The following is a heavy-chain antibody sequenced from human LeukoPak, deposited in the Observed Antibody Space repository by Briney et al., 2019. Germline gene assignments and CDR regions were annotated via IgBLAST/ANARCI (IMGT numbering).Heavy chain of an antibody. CDR2: IYYSGNT. V-gene: IGHV4-59*08. D-gene: IGHD6-6*01. CDR3: AILSIAARPDDY. J-gene: IGHJ4*02. Sequence: SETLSLTCTVSGGCINYYYWSWIRQPPGKGLEWIGYIYYSGNTNYNPSLKSRVTISVDTSKNQFSLKLSPVTAADTAVYYCAILSIAARPDDYWGQGTLVTVSS. CDR1: GGCINYYY.